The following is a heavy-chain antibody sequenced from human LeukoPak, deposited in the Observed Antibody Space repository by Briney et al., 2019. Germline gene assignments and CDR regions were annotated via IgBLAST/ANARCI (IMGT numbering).Heavy chain of an antibody. CDR1: GFTLSSYE. V-gene: IGHV3-23*01. CDR3: ARAVWGDPRYYYYMDV. J-gene: IGHJ6*03. D-gene: IGHD3-16*01. CDR2: IGYSGSDT. Sequence: PGGSLRLSCIVSGFTLSSYEMTWFRQAPGKGLEWVSSIGYSGSDTHYADSVKGRFTVSRDNSKNTLYLQMNSLRAEDTAVYYCARAVWGDPRYYYYMDVWGKGTTVTISS.